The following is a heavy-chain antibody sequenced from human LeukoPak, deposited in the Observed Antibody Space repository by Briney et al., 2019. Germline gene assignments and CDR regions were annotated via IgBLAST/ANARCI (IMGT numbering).Heavy chain of an antibody. J-gene: IGHJ6*03. CDR1: GFTFSSYW. D-gene: IGHD3-3*01. V-gene: IGHV3-74*01. Sequence: GGSLRLSCAASGFTFSSYWMHWVRQAPGKGLVWVSRINSDGSSTSYADSVKGRFTISRDNAKNTLYLQMNSLRAEDTAVYYCARVNKYYDFWSGYCYYMDVWGKGTTVTVSS. CDR2: INSDGSST. CDR3: ARVNKYYDFWSGYCYYMDV.